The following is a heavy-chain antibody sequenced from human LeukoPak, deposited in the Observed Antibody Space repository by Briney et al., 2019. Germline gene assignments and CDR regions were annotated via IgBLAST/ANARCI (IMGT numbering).Heavy chain of an antibody. V-gene: IGHV3-21*01. CDR2: ISSSSSYI. CDR3: ARGAYGDYEGVLYYFDY. Sequence: GGSLRLSCAGTGFTLNSYSMNWVRQAPGKGLEWVSSISSSSSYIYYADSVKGRFTISRDNAKNSLYLQMNSLRAEDTAVYYCARGAYGDYEGVLYYFDYWGQGTLVTVSS. J-gene: IGHJ4*02. D-gene: IGHD4-17*01. CDR1: GFTLNSYS.